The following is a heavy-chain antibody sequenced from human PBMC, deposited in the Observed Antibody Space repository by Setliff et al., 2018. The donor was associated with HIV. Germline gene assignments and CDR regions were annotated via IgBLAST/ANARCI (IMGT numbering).Heavy chain of an antibody. CDR3: ARATATYWYSIPRDYIYHMDV. J-gene: IGHJ6*03. CDR2: ITHSGRT. V-gene: IGHV4-34*01. Sequence: PSETLSLTCAVYGGSFSDYYWTWIRQPPGKGLGWIGEITHSGRTNFRPSLRSRVTMSRDTSKNQFSLKLSSVTAADTAVYYCARATATYWYSIPRDYIYHMDVWGEGTTVTVSS. CDR1: GGSFSDYY. D-gene: IGHD2-8*02.